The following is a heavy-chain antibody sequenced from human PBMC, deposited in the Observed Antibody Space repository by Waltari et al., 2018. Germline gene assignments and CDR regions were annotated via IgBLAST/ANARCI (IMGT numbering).Heavy chain of an antibody. D-gene: IGHD3-3*01. CDR2: IYYSGST. CDR1: GGSISSYY. Sequence: QVQLQESGPGLVKPSETLSLTCTVPGGSISSYYWSWIRPPPGKGLEWVGYIYYSGSTNYNPSLKSRVTISVDTSKNQFSLKLSSVTAADTAVYYCARGQTGYYDFWSGPYYYYMDVWGKGTTVTISS. CDR3: ARGQTGYYDFWSGPYYYYMDV. J-gene: IGHJ6*03. V-gene: IGHV4-59*01.